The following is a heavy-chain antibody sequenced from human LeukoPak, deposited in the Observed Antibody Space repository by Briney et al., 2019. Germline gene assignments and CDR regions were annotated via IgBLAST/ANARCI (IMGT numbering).Heavy chain of an antibody. V-gene: IGHV1-8*01. Sequence: ASVKVSCKASGYTFTSYDINWVRQATGQGLEWMGWMNPNSGNTGYAQKFQGRVTMTRDTSTSTVYMELSSLRSEDTAVYYCAREAVAGYFDYWGQGTLVTVSS. CDR1: GYTFTSYD. J-gene: IGHJ4*02. D-gene: IGHD6-19*01. CDR3: AREAVAGYFDY. CDR2: MNPNSGNT.